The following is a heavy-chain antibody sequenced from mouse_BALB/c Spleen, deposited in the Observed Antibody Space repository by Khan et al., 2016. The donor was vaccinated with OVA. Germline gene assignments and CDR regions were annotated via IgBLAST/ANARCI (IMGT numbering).Heavy chain of an antibody. D-gene: IGHD1-1*01. CDR1: GYSFTGYF. CDR3: ARSYRSYFDY. J-gene: IGHJ2*01. CDR2: INPHIGET. Sequence: VQLQQSGPELVKPGASVKISCKASGYSFTGYFMNWVKQSHGKSLEWIGRINPHIGETFYNQKFTGKATLTVDESSSTAHMELRSLASEDSAVYYCARSYRSYFDYWGQGTTLTVS. V-gene: IGHV1-20*02.